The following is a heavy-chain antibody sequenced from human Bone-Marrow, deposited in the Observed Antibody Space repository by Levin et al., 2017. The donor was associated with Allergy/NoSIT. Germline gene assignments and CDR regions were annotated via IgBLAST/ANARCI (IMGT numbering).Heavy chain of an antibody. Sequence: ASVKVSCKVSGYTLTELSMHWVRQAPGKGLEWMGGFNPEDGETIFAQKFQGRVTVTEDTSTDTAYMELSSLRSEDTAVYYCATGRTFNSNYRYYWGQGTLVTDSS. V-gene: IGHV1-24*01. J-gene: IGHJ4*02. CDR1: GYTLTELS. D-gene: IGHD1-7*01. CDR2: FNPEDGET. CDR3: ATGRTFNSNYRYY.